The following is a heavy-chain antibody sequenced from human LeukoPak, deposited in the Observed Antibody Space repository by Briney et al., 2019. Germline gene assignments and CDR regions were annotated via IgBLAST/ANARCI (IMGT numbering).Heavy chain of an antibody. D-gene: IGHD6-13*01. CDR2: IRYDASNK. J-gene: IGHJ4*02. CDR3: AKREGRSSWIYFGY. V-gene: IGHV3-30*02. Sequence: GGSLRLSCAASGFTFSSSGMHWVRQAPGKGLEWVAFIRYDASNKYYADSVKGRFTISRDNSKNTLSLQMNSLRAEDTAVYYCAKREGRSSWIYFGYWGQGTLVTVSS. CDR1: GFTFSSSG.